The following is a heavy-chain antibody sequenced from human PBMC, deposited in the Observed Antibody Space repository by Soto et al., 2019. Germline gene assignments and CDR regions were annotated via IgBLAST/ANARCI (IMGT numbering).Heavy chain of an antibody. CDR1: GYTFTSYG. J-gene: IGHJ6*02. CDR2: ISAYSGNT. CDR3: AREGYCSSTSCYIAIYYYGMDV. Sequence: ASVKVSCKASGYTFTSYGISWVRQAPGQGLEWMGWISAYSGNTNYAQKLQGRVTMTTDTSTSTAYMELRSLRSDDTAVYYCAREGYCSSTSCYIAIYYYGMDVWGQGTTVTVSS. V-gene: IGHV1-18*04. D-gene: IGHD2-2*02.